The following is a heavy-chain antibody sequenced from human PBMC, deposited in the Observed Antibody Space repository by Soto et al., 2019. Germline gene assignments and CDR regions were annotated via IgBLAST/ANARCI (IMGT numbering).Heavy chain of an antibody. CDR1: GFTVSSNY. D-gene: IGHD2-15*01. CDR3: ARDRDDVAAIDY. Sequence: GGSLRLSCAASGFTVSSNYMSWVRQAPGKGLEWVSVIYSGGSTYYADSVKGRFTISRDNSKNTLYLQMNSLRAEDTAVYYCARDRDDVAAIDYWSQGTLVTVSS. J-gene: IGHJ4*02. CDR2: IYSGGST. V-gene: IGHV3-66*01.